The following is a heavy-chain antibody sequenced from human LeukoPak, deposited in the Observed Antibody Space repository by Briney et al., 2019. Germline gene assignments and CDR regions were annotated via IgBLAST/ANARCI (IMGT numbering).Heavy chain of an antibody. D-gene: IGHD1-26*01. CDR1: GFTFIDYR. CDR3: ARETGLGADY. V-gene: IGHV3-7*01. J-gene: IGHJ4*02. Sequence: GGSLRLSCAASGFTFIDYRMSWVRQAPGKGLEWVALKNQDGSEKYYVDSVKGRFTISRDNVKDSLYLQMNSLRAEDTARYYCARETGLGADYWGQGTLVTVSS. CDR2: KNQDGSEK.